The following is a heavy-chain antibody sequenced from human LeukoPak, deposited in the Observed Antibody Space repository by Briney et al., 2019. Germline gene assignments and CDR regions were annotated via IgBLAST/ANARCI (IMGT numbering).Heavy chain of an antibody. CDR1: GFTFSSYA. J-gene: IGHJ3*02. CDR3: ARASNVYYDFWTSTSGDAFDI. V-gene: IGHV3-74*01. Sequence: GGSLRLSCAASGFTFSSYAMSWVRQAPGKGLVWVSRINTDGSSTSYADSVKGRFTISRDNAKNTLYLQMNSLRAEDTAVYYCARASNVYYDFWTSTSGDAFDIWGQGTMVTVSS. D-gene: IGHD3-3*01. CDR2: INTDGSST.